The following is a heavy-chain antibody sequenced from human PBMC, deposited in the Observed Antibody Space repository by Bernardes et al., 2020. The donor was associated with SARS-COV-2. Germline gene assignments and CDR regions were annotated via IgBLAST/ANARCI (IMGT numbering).Heavy chain of an antibody. CDR3: ATLTYPTVNQNYHYYGLDV. CDR2: IIPIFGTA. J-gene: IGHJ6*02. D-gene: IGHD3-9*01. Sequence: SVKVSCKASGGTFSSYAISWVRQAPGQGLEWMGGIIPIFGTANYAQKFQGRVTITADESTSTAYMELSSLRSEDTAVYYCATLTYPTVNQNYHYYGLDVWGQGTTVTVSS. V-gene: IGHV1-69*13. CDR1: GGTFSSYA.